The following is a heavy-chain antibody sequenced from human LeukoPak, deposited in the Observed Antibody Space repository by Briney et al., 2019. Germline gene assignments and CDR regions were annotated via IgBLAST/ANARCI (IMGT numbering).Heavy chain of an antibody. D-gene: IGHD2-8*01. V-gene: IGHV6-1*01. Sequence: SQTLSLTCAISGDSVSSNSAAWNWIRQSPSRGLEWLGRTYYRSKWYNDYAVSVKSRITINPDTSKNQFSLQLNSVTPEDTAVYYCARVPTNVDYYYYYGMDVWGQGTTVTVSS. CDR2: TYYRSKWYN. CDR1: GDSVSSNSAA. CDR3: ARVPTNVDYYYYYGMDV. J-gene: IGHJ6*02.